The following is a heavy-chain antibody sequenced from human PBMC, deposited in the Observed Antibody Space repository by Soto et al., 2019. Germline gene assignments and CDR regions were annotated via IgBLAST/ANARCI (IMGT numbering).Heavy chain of an antibody. CDR2: ITGSYGI. Sequence: GGSLRLSCAACGFTFTSYEMSWVSHAPGKGLEWVSTITGSYGIYYADSVEGRFTISRDNAKNSAYLQMDSLRAEDTAVYYFARAACPSCYGFQYWGQGTLVTVSS. CDR1: GFTFTSYE. J-gene: IGHJ1*01. D-gene: IGHD2-2*01. CDR3: ARAACPSCYGFQY. V-gene: IGHV3-23*01.